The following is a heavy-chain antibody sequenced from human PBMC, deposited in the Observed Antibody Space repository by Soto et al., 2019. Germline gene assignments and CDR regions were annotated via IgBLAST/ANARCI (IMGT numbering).Heavy chain of an antibody. CDR1: GYTFTSYG. D-gene: IGHD3-10*01. V-gene: IGHV1-18*04. CDR3: AREGLTTMVRGVRVGSYNYYGMDV. Sequence: QVQLVQSGAEVKKPGASVKVSCKASGYTFTSYGISWVRQAPGQGLEWMGWISTYNGNTNYAQKLQGRVTMTTDTAPSTAYMELRSLRSDDTAVYYCAREGLTTMVRGVRVGSYNYYGMDVCGQGTTVTVSS. CDR2: ISTYNGNT. J-gene: IGHJ6*02.